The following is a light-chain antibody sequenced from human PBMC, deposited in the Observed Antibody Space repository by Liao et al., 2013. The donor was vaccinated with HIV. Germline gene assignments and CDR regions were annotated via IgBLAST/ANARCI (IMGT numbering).Light chain of an antibody. CDR3: QVFDSSSDQLV. CDR2: YDR. V-gene: IGLV3-21*01. Sequence: SYELTQPPSVSVAPGKTAAISCGGNNIGGKSVHWYQQRPGQAPVLVIHYDRDRPSGIPERFSGSTSGNTATLTISRVDAGDEADYYCQVFDSSSDQLVFGGGTKLTVL. CDR1: NIGGKS. J-gene: IGLJ3*02.